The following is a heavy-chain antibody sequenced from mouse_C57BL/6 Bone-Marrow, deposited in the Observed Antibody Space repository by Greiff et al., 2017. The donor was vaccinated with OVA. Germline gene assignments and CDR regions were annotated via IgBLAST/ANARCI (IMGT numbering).Heavy chain of an antibody. CDR2: IHPNSGST. CDR3: ARNDYGSPWFAY. J-gene: IGHJ2*01. Sequence: QVQLQQPGAELVKPGASVKLSCKASGYTFTSYWMHWVKQRPGQGLEWIGMIHPNSGSTNYNEKFKSKATLTVDKSSSTAYMQLSSLTSEDSAVYYCARNDYGSPWFAYWGQGTTLTVSS. CDR1: GYTFTSYW. D-gene: IGHD1-1*01. V-gene: IGHV1-64*01.